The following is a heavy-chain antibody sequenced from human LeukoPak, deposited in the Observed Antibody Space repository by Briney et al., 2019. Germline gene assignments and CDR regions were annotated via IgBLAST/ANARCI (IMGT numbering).Heavy chain of an antibody. J-gene: IGHJ4*02. Sequence: PGGSLRLSCAASGFTFSNYAMSWVRQAPGKGLEWVSYISTGSSTTYYADSVKGRFTISRDNVENSLYLQMNSLRDEDTAVYYCARVAAGYSVNYFDYWGRGTLVTVSS. CDR2: ISTGSSTT. D-gene: IGHD4-23*01. V-gene: IGHV3-48*02. CDR1: GFTFSNYA. CDR3: ARVAAGYSVNYFDY.